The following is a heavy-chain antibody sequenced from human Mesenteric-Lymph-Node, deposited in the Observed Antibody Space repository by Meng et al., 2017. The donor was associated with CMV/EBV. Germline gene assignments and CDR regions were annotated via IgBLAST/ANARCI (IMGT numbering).Heavy chain of an antibody. CDR2: VHYTGST. CDR1: GDSISSFSY. Sequence: SVPRKVKPSRALARTCTVSGDSISSFSYCAWRRQPPGSGLEWICSVHYTGSTYYSPSLKSRVTVSVDTSKNQFSLRLTSVTAADTALYYCARPFPSWQSPRLDPFGARGQGTLVTVSS. V-gene: IGHV4-39*01. D-gene: IGHD6-19*01. J-gene: IGHJ5*02. CDR3: ARPFPSWQSPRLDPFGA.